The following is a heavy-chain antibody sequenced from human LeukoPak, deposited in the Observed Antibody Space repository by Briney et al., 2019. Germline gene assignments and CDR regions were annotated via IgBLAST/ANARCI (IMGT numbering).Heavy chain of an antibody. CDR2: ISAYNGNT. Sequence: ASVKVSCKASGYTFTSYGISWVRQAPGQGLEWMGWISAYNGNTNYAQKLQGRVTMTTDTSTSTAYMELRSLRSDDTAVYYCARVDIVVVVAAIWFDPWGQGTLVTVSS. V-gene: IGHV1-18*01. D-gene: IGHD2-15*01. CDR3: ARVDIVVVVAAIWFDP. J-gene: IGHJ5*02. CDR1: GYTFTSYG.